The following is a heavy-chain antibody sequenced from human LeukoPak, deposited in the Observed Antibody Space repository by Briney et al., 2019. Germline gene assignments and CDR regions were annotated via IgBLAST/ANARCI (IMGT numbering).Heavy chain of an antibody. D-gene: IGHD2-2*01. V-gene: IGHV3-33*03. J-gene: IGHJ4*02. CDR1: GFTFSSYG. CDR2: IWFDGNYE. Sequence: GGSLRLSCAASGFTFSSYGMHWVRQAPGKGLEWVALIWFDGNYEYYADSVKGRFTISRDNAKNSLHLQMNSLRAEDTAVYYCARGTTSRYHNFPYWGQGTLVTVSS. CDR3: ARGTTSRYHNFPY.